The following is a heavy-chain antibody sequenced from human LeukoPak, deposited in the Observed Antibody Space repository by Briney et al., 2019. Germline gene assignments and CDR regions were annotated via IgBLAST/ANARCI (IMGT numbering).Heavy chain of an antibody. CDR1: GGSISSYS. Sequence: PLETLSLTCTVSGGSISSYSWSWIRQPPGKGLEWIGYIYYSGSTNYNPSLKSRVTISVDTSKNQFSLKLSSVTAADTAVYYCATNVVVAAPAGAFDIWGQGTMVTVSS. J-gene: IGHJ3*02. CDR2: IYYSGST. CDR3: ATNVVVAAPAGAFDI. V-gene: IGHV4-59*01. D-gene: IGHD2-15*01.